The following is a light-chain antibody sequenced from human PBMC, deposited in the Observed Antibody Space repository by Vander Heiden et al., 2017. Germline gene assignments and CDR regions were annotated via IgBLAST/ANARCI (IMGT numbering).Light chain of an antibody. Sequence: DIQMTQSPPSLSASVGDRVTITCRARQSISSYLNWYQQKPGKAPKLLIYSASSLQSGVPSRFSGSGSGTDFTLTISSLQPEDFATYYCQQSYSTPFTFGPGTKVDIK. J-gene: IGKJ3*01. CDR1: QSISSY. CDR3: QQSYSTPFT. CDR2: SAS. V-gene: IGKV1-39*01.